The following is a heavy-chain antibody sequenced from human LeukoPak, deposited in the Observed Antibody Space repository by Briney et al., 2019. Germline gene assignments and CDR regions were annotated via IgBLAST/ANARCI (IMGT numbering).Heavy chain of an antibody. J-gene: IGHJ5*02. Sequence: GGSLRLSCAASGFTFSSYAMSWVRQAPGKGLEWVSAISGSGGSTYYADSVKGRFTISRDNSKNTLSLQVNSLGAEDTAVYYCAKGGGMWFGESTTWGQGTLVTVSS. CDR1: GFTFSSYA. V-gene: IGHV3-23*01. CDR3: AKGGGMWFGESTT. CDR2: ISGSGGST. D-gene: IGHD3-10*01.